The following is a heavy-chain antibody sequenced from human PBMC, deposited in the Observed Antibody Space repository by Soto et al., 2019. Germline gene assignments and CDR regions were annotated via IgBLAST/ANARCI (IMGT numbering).Heavy chain of an antibody. V-gene: IGHV3-73*01. D-gene: IGHD5-12*01. CDR1: GFTFSGSA. CDR2: IRSKANSYAT. CDR3: TRGRDGYSDAFDI. J-gene: IGHJ3*02. Sequence: GGSLRLSCAASGFTFSGSAMHWVRQASGTGLEWVGRIRSKANSYATAYAASVKGRFTISRDDSKNTAYLQMNSLKTEDTAVYYCTRGRDGYSDAFDIWGQGTMVTVSS.